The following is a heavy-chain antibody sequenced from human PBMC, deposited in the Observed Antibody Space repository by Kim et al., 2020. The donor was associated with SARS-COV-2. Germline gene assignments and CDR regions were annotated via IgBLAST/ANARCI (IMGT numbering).Heavy chain of an antibody. V-gene: IGHV4-34*01. CDR1: GGSFSGYY. J-gene: IGHJ2*01. CDR2: INHSGST. CDR3: ARRWKAAAGMGWYFDL. Sequence: SETLSLTCAVYGGSFSGYYWSWIHQPPGKGLEWIGEINHSGSTNYNPSLKSRVTISVDTSKNQFSLKLSSVTAADTAVYYCARRWKAAAGMGWYFDLWGRGTLVTVSS. D-gene: IGHD6-13*01.